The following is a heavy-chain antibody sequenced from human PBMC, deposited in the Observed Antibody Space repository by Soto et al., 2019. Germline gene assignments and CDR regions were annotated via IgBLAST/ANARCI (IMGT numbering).Heavy chain of an antibody. CDR3: AKVYGDYNDDCYQIDV. Sequence: QVQLVESGGGVVQPRRSLRLSCAASGFTFSNFGMHWVRRAPGQGPEWVAFISYYGGDEFYADSVKGRVTISRDNSKNTLYLQMNGRRTEDTPVYFCAKVYGDYNDDCYQIDVWGKGTTVTASS. V-gene: IGHV3-30*18. J-gene: IGHJ6*03. CDR2: ISYYGGDE. CDR1: GFTFSNFG. D-gene: IGHD4-17*01.